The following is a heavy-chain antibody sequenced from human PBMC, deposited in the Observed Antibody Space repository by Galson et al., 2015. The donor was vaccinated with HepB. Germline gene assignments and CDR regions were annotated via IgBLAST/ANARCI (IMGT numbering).Heavy chain of an antibody. CDR2: ISYDGSNK. Sequence: SLRLSCAASGFTFSSYAMHWVRQAPGKGLEWVAVISYDGSNKYYADSVKGRFTISRDNSKNTLYLQMNSLRAEDTAVYYCAREGGNGDYYFDYWGQGTLVTVSS. D-gene: IGHD4-17*01. CDR1: GFTFSSYA. CDR3: AREGGNGDYYFDY. V-gene: IGHV3-30-3*01. J-gene: IGHJ4*02.